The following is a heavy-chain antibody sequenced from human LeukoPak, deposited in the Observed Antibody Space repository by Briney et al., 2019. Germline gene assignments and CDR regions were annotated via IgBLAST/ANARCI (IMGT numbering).Heavy chain of an antibody. V-gene: IGHV1-18*01. J-gene: IGHJ5*02. CDR3: ARDLLGYSSSWRAGLNPNWFDP. CDR1: GYTFTSYG. D-gene: IGHD6-13*01. CDR2: ISAYNGNT. Sequence: GASVKVSCKASGYTFTSYGISWVRQAPGQGLEWMGWISAYNGNTNYAQKLQGRVTMTTDTSTSTVYMELSSLRSEDTAVYYCARDLLGYSSSWRAGLNPNWFDPWGQGTLVTVSS.